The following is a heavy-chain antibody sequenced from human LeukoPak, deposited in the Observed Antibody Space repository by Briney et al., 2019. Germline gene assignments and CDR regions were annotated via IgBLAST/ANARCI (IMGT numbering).Heavy chain of an antibody. Sequence: PGRSLRLSCAASGFTFSSYGMNWVRQAPGKGLEWVAVIWYDGSNKYYADSVKGRFTISRDDSKNTVYLHMDSLRPEDTAVYYCAREGTTVADSPVFDFWGQGTLVTVS. J-gene: IGHJ4*02. CDR1: GFTFSSYG. CDR3: AREGTTVADSPVFDF. V-gene: IGHV3-33*08. CDR2: IWYDGSNK. D-gene: IGHD6-19*01.